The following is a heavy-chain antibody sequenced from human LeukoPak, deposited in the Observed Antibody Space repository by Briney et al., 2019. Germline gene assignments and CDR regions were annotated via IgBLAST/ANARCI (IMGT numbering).Heavy chain of an antibody. D-gene: IGHD3-22*01. CDR2: ISSSSSYI. J-gene: IGHJ6*02. V-gene: IGHV3-21*01. CDR3: ARDKGSGDYDSSGYSYYGMDV. Sequence: KPGGSLRLSCAASGFTFDDYAMHWVRQAPGKGLEWVSSISSSSSYIYYADSVKGRFTISRDNAKNSLYLQMNGLRAEDTAVYYCARDKGSGDYDSSGYSYYGMDVWGQGTTVTVSS. CDR1: GFTFDDYA.